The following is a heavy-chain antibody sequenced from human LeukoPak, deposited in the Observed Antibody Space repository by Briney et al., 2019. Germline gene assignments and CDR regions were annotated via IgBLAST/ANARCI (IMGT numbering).Heavy chain of an antibody. J-gene: IGHJ4*02. Sequence: PGGSLRLSCAASGFTLSSYGMHWVRQAPGKGLEWVAVIWYDGSNKYYADSVKGRFTISRDNSKNTLYLQMNSLRAEDTAVYYCAREMRTESPYYFDYWGQGTLVTVSS. D-gene: IGHD3/OR15-3a*01. V-gene: IGHV3-33*01. CDR3: AREMRTESPYYFDY. CDR2: IWYDGSNK. CDR1: GFTLSSYG.